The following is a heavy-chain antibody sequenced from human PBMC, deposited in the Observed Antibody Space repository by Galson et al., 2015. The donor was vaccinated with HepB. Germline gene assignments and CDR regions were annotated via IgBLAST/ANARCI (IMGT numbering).Heavy chain of an antibody. V-gene: IGHV1-18*01. J-gene: IGHJ6*02. Sequence: SVKVSCKASGYTFTSYGISWVRQAPGQGLEWMGWISAYNGNTNYAQKLQGRVTMTTDTSTSTAYMELRSLRSDDTAVYYCAREPGCSSTSCYRYYYYGMDVWGQGTTVTVSS. D-gene: IGHD2-2*01. CDR2: ISAYNGNT. CDR1: GYTFTSYG. CDR3: AREPGCSSTSCYRYYYYGMDV.